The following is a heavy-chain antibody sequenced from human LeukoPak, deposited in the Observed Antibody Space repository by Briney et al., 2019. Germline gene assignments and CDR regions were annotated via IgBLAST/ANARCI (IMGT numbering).Heavy chain of an antibody. Sequence: GGSLRLSCAASGFTFSSYWMSWVRQAPGKGLEWVANIKQDGSEKYYVDSVKGRFTISRDNAKNSLYLQMNSLRAEDTAVYYCARDSVRYSSSWYPLPTGYYGMDVWGQGTTVTVSS. V-gene: IGHV3-7*01. CDR2: IKQDGSEK. D-gene: IGHD6-13*01. CDR3: ARDSVRYSSSWYPLPTGYYGMDV. CDR1: GFTFSSYW. J-gene: IGHJ6*02.